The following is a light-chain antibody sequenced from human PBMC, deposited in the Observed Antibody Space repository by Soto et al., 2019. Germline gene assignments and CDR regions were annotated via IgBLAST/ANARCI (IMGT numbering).Light chain of an antibody. CDR2: KAS. CDR1: QSVSNW. J-gene: IGKJ1*01. V-gene: IGKV1-5*03. Sequence: DIQMTQSPSTLSASVGDRVTITCRASQSVSNWLAWYQQKPGKAPNLLIYKASSLESGVPSRFSGSGSGTEFTLTISCLQPEDLATYYCQQYDSYPRTFGQGTKVELK. CDR3: QQYDSYPRT.